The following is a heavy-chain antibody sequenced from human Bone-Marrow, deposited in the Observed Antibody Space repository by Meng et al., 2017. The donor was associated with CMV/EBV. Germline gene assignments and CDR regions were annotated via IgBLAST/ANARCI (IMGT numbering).Heavy chain of an antibody. J-gene: IGHJ6*02. D-gene: IGHD3-10*01. Sequence: ASVKVSCKAAGYSFTNYYIHWVRQAPGQGLEWMGWINPNNGDTDYAQDFQGRISVTTDTSITTAYMELDNLRSDDTAVYYCAREVTMVRGVIYYYSMDDWGQGTTVTVSS. CDR1: GYSFTNYY. CDR2: INPNNGDT. CDR3: AREVTMVRGVIYYYSMDD. V-gene: IGHV1-2*02.